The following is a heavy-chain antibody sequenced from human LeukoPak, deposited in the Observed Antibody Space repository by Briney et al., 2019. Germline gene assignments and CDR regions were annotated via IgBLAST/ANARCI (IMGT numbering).Heavy chain of an antibody. CDR2: INSDGTTT. V-gene: IGHV3-74*01. J-gene: IGHJ5*02. Sequence: GGSLRLSCAASGFTFTAYWMHWVRHAPGKGVVWVSRINSDGTTTNYADSVKGRFTISRDNAKNTVYLQMNSLRAEDTAVYYCARAGGSGSYGRFDPWGQGTLVSVSS. D-gene: IGHD3-10*01. CDR1: GFTFTAYW. CDR3: ARAGGSGSYGRFDP.